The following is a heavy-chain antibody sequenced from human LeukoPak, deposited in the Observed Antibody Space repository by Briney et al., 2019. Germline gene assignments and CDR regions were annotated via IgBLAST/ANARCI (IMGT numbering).Heavy chain of an antibody. CDR2: INPDGSER. V-gene: IGHV3-7*03. D-gene: IGHD6-6*01. CDR1: GFSFSSYY. CDR3: SRVSAYTTSSGEFDY. Sequence: PGGSLRLSCAASGFSFSSYYMSWVRQAPGKGLEWVALINPDGSERYYVDSVKGRFTISRDNAKNSLYLQMNSLRAEDTALYYCSRVSAYTTSSGEFDYWGQGTLVTVSS. J-gene: IGHJ4*02.